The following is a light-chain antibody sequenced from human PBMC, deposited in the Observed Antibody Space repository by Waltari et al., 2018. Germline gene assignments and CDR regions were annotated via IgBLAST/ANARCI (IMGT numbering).Light chain of an antibody. V-gene: IGKV3D-15*01. Sequence: EIVMTQSPATLSVSPGERATLSCRASQNIRNSLAWYQHKPGQAPRLLISLASTRATGIPARFSGSGSGTQFSLTISSLQHEDFAIYYCQHHSTWPPTFGPGTRV. J-gene: IGKJ1*01. CDR2: LAS. CDR1: QNIRNS. CDR3: QHHSTWPPT.